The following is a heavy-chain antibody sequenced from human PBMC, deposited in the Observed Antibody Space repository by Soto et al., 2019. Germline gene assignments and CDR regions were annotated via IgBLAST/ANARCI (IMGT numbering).Heavy chain of an antibody. D-gene: IGHD3-3*01. CDR2: IQQDGSEK. J-gene: IGHJ6*02. Sequence: RQAPGQGLEWVANIQQDGSEKNYVDSVKGRFTISRDNAKNSLYLQMNSLRVEDTAVYYCARVSGENDFWSGYYGNYYDMDVWGQGTTVTVSS. V-gene: IGHV3-7*01. CDR3: ARVSGENDFWSGYYGNYYDMDV.